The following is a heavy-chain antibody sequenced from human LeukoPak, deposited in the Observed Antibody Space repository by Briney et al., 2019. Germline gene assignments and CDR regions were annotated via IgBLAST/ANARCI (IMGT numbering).Heavy chain of an antibody. J-gene: IGHJ3*02. V-gene: IGHV3-9*01. CDR1: GFTFDDYA. D-gene: IGHD4-23*01. CDR3: AKAYYGGAFDI. CDR2: ISWNSGSI. Sequence: SLRLSCAASGFTFDDYAMHWVRQAPGKGLEWVSGISWNSGSIGYADSVKGRFTISRDNAKNSLYLQMNSLRAEDTALYYCAKAYYGGAFDIWGQGTMVTVSS.